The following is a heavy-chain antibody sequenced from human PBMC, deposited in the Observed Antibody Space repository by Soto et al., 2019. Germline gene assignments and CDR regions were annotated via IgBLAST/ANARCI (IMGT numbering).Heavy chain of an antibody. J-gene: IGHJ6*02. V-gene: IGHV1-58*02. CDR3: AAGYNWNTTDGMDV. Sequence: ASVKVSCKASGFTFTSSAMQWVRQARGQRLEWIGWIVVGSGNTNYAQKFQERVTITRDMSTSTAYMELSSLRSEDTAVYYCAAGYNWNTTDGMDVWGQGTTVTVSS. CDR1: GFTFTSSA. CDR2: IVVGSGNT. D-gene: IGHD1-20*01.